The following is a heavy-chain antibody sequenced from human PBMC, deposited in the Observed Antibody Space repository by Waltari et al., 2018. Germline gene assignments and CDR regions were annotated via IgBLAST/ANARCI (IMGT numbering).Heavy chain of an antibody. V-gene: IGHV1-46*04. Sequence: QVQVVQSGAEVKKPGASVKVSCKTSGYKFTSYYIHWVREAPGQGLEWLGMINPSDGTTSYAQKVQGRVTVTADTTTSTIYIEVRSLRSEDTAVYYCGRRGLTTIQGVVLDVPDYWGQGTLVTVSS. CDR1: GYKFTSYY. CDR3: GRRGLTTIQGVVLDVPDY. D-gene: IGHD1-1*01. J-gene: IGHJ4*02. CDR2: INPSDGTT.